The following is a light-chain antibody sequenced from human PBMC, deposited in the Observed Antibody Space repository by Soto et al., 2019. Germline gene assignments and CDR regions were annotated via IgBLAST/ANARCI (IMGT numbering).Light chain of an antibody. CDR3: QSYDSDFVV. V-gene: IGLV6-57*04. J-gene: IGLJ2*01. Sequence: NFMLTQPHSVSESPGKTLSISCTRSSGSIANNYVQWYQQRPGSAPTTVIYENNQRLSGVPDRFSGSTDGSSNSASLTISGLQTEDEADYYCQSYDSDFVVFVGGTQLTVL. CDR1: SGSIANNY. CDR2: ENN.